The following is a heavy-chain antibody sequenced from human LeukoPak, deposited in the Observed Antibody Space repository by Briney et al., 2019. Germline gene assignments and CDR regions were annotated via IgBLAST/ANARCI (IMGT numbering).Heavy chain of an antibody. Sequence: GGSLRLSCAASGFTYSNHWMSWVRRAPEKGLEWVGNIKEDGSQKYYAGSVKGRFTISRDNAKNSLYLQMNSLRVEDTAVYYWARDGGWGWDYWGQGTLVTVS. J-gene: IGHJ4*02. D-gene: IGHD6-19*01. V-gene: IGHV3-7*01. CDR1: GFTYSNHW. CDR3: ARDGGWGWDY. CDR2: IKEDGSQK.